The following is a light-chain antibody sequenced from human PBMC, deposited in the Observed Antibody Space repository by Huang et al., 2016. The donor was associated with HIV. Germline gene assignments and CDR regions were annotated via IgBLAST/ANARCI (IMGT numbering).Light chain of an antibody. J-gene: IGKJ1*01. CDR3: QQYNNWPRT. CDR2: GAS. CDR1: QSVSSN. Sequence: EIVMTQSPATLSVSPGERATLSCRASQSVSSNLTWYQQKPGQAPRRLIYGASTRATGIPARFRGSGSGTEFTLTISSLQSEDFAVYYCQQYNNWPRTFGQGTKVEIK. V-gene: IGKV3-15*01.